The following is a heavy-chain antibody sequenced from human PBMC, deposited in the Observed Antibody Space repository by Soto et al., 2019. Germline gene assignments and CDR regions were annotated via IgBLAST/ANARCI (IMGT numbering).Heavy chain of an antibody. D-gene: IGHD2-2*01. CDR3: ARSPKVVPAAMELLYGMDV. CDR2: IDPSDSYT. CDR1: GYSFTSYW. J-gene: IGHJ6*02. V-gene: IGHV5-10-1*01. Sequence: GDSLKISCKGSGYSFTSYWISWVRQMPGKGLEWMGRIDPSDSYTNYSPSFQGHVTISADKSISTAYLQWSSLKASDTAMYYCARSPKVVPAAMELLYGMDVWGQGTTVTVYS.